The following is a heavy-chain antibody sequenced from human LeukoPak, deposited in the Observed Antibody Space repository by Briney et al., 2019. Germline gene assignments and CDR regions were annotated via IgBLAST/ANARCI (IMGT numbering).Heavy chain of an antibody. J-gene: IGHJ4*02. V-gene: IGHV3-23*01. D-gene: IGHD3-22*01. CDR2: VSGSGGST. CDR1: GFTFRSYG. Sequence: GGSLRLSCAASGFTFRSYGMSWVRQAPGKGLEWVSTVSGSGGSTYYADSVKGRFTISRDNSKNPLFLQMNSLRAEDTAVYYCAKDLLRTVVVISAAGYYFDYWGPGTLVTVSS. CDR3: AKDLLRTVVVISAAGYYFDY.